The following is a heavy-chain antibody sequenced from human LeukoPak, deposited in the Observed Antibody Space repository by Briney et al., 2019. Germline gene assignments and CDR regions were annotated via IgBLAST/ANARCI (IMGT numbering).Heavy chain of an antibody. CDR3: TRTYIIAAAGTYDY. Sequence: HPGGSLRLSCTTSGFTSGDYAMTWVRQAPGKGLEWVGFIRSKAYGGTTEYAASVKGRFTISRDDSKSIAYLQMNSLKTEDTAVYYCTRTYIIAAAGTYDYWGQGTLVTVSS. CDR2: IRSKAYGGTT. CDR1: GFTSGDYA. D-gene: IGHD6-13*01. V-gene: IGHV3-49*04. J-gene: IGHJ4*02.